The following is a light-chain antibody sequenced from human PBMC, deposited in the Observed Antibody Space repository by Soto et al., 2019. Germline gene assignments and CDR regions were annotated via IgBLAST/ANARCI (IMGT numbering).Light chain of an antibody. Sequence: QSALTQPASVSGSPGQSITISCTGTSSDVGGYNYVSWYQQHPGKAPKLMIYEVSNRPSGVSNRFSGSKSGNTASLTISGLQAEDEVDYYCSSYTTSSTLLYVFGTGTKLTFL. V-gene: IGLV2-14*01. CDR3: SSYTTSSTLLYV. CDR2: EVS. CDR1: SSDVGGYNY. J-gene: IGLJ1*01.